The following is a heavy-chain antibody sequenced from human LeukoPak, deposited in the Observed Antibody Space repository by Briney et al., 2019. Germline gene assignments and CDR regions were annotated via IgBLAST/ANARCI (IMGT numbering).Heavy chain of an antibody. CDR1: GFAFSSYA. CDR2: ISGSGSGT. Sequence: PGGSLRLSCAASGFAFSSYAMSWVRQAPGKGLEWVSAISGSGSGTYYADSVKGRFTISRDNSKNTLYLQINSLRAEDTAIYYCAKSPIVIVPAAIRRYYYYMDVWAKGPRSPSP. J-gene: IGHJ6*03. D-gene: IGHD2-2*02. CDR3: AKSPIVIVPAAIRRYYYYMDV. V-gene: IGHV3-23*01.